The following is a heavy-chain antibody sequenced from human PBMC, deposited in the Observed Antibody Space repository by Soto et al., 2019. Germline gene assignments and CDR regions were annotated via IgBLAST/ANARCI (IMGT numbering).Heavy chain of an antibody. CDR3: ARGSWIQLGFGRGADDAFDI. D-gene: IGHD5-18*01. J-gene: IGHJ3*02. CDR2: IWYDGSNK. CDR1: GFTFSSYA. V-gene: IGHV3-33*08. Sequence: QVQLVESGGGVVQPGRSLRLSCAASGFTFSSYAMHWVRQAPGKGLEWVAVIWYDGSNKYYADSVKGRFTISRDNSKNTLYLQMNSLRAEDTAVYYCARGSWIQLGFGRGADDAFDIWGQGTMVTVSS.